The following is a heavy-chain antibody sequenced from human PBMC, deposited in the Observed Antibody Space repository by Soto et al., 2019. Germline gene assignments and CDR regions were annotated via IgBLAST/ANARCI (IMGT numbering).Heavy chain of an antibody. J-gene: IGHJ4*02. CDR2: IDGVGPGT. Sequence: SLRLAGAASGLTFTNYRLHWVSQVPGKGLVWVSRIDGVGPGTSYSDSVRGRFTITRDTPANTLYPETNRPRAEDTAVYYCSTVFEYWGQGTPVTVSS. CDR3: STVFEY. CDR1: GLTFTNYR. V-gene: IGHV3-74*01.